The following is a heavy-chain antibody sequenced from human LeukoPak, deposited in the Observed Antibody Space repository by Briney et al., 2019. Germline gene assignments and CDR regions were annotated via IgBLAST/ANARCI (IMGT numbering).Heavy chain of an antibody. CDR1: GYTFTSYY. J-gene: IGHJ6*03. V-gene: IGHV1-46*01. Sequence: ASVKVSCKASGYTFTSYYMHWVRQAPGQGLEWMGIINPSGGSTSYAQKFQGRVTMTRDMSTSTVYMELNSLRSEDTAVYYCAGVLWMGDYMDVWGKGTTVTISS. CDR3: AGVLWMGDYMDV. CDR2: INPSGGST. D-gene: IGHD2-21*01.